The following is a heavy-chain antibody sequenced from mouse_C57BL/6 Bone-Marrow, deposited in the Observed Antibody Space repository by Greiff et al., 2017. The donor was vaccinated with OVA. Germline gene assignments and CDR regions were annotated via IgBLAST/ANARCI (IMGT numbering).Heavy chain of an antibody. CDR3: ARWYGGH. CDR1: GFNIKNTF. J-gene: IGHJ2*01. V-gene: IGHV14-3*01. CDR2: IDPANGNT. Sequence: EVKLQESVAELVRPGASVKLSCTASGFNIKNTFMHWVKQRPEQGLEWIGRIDPANGNTKYAPKFQGKATITADTSANTSYLHLSSLTAEYTAIYYCARWYGGHWGQGTTLTVSS. D-gene: IGHD1-1*02.